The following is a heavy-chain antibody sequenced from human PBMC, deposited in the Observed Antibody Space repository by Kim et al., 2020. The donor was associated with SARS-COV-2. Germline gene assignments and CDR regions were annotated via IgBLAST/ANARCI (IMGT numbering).Heavy chain of an antibody. CDR1: GFTFSSYA. V-gene: IGHV3-30-3*01. D-gene: IGHD3-22*01. CDR2: ISYDGSNK. CDR3: ARSKYYYDSSGYLDFDY. J-gene: IGHJ4*01. Sequence: GGSLRLSCAASGFTFSSYAMNWVRQAPGKGLEWVAVISYDGSNKYYADSVKGRFTISRDNSKNTLYLQMNSLRAEDTAVYYCARSKYYYDSSGYLDFDY.